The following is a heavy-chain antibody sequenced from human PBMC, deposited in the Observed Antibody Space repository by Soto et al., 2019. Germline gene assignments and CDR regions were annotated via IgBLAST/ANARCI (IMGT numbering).Heavy chain of an antibody. CDR2: ISYDGSNK. D-gene: IGHD3-22*01. J-gene: IGHJ4*02. Sequence: GGSLRLSCAASGFTFSSYAMHWGRQAPGKGLEWVAVISYDGSNKYYADSVKGRFTISRDNSKKTLYLQMNSLIAEDTAVYYCAKNYYDSSGYYYSAPDYSDYWGKRTLVTLSA. CDR1: GFTFSSYA. V-gene: IGHV3-30-3*01. CDR3: AKNYYDSSGYYYSAPDYSDY.